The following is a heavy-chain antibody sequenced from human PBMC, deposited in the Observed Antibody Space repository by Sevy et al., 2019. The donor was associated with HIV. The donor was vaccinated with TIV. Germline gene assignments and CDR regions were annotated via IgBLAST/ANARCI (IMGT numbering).Heavy chain of an antibody. J-gene: IGHJ6*02. D-gene: IGHD3-3*01. Sequence: SETLSLTCAVYGGSFSGYYWSWIRQPPGKGLEWIGEINHSGSTNYNPSLKSRVTISVDTSKNQFSLKLSSVTAADTAVYYCASSVLRPYGMDVWGQGTTVTVSS. V-gene: IGHV4-34*01. CDR3: ASSVLRPYGMDV. CDR1: GGSFSGYY. CDR2: INHSGST.